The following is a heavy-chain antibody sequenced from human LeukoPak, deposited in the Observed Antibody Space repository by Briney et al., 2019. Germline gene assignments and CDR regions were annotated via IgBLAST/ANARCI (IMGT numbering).Heavy chain of an antibody. CDR2: IRYDGSNK. V-gene: IGHV3-30*02. Sequence: GGSLRLSCAASGFSFSTYGMHWVRQAPGKGLEWVAFIRYDGSNKYYADSVKGRFTISRDNSKNTLYLQMNSLRAEDTAVYYCARDGGVPYYDDAFDIWGQGTMVTVSS. CDR1: GFSFSTYG. D-gene: IGHD3-22*01. J-gene: IGHJ3*02. CDR3: ARDGGVPYYDDAFDI.